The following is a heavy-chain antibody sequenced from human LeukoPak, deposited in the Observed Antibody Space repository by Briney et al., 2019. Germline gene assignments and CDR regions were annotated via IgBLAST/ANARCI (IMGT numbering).Heavy chain of an antibody. J-gene: IGHJ4*02. Sequence: GGSLRLSCAASAFTFSLYEMSWVRQAPEMGLEWVAYISSDGNSIHYADSVKGRFTISRDNAKESLCLHINSLRAEDTAIYHCARVSTNYFDYWGEGALVTVSS. CDR1: AFTFSLYE. CDR3: ARVSTNYFDY. D-gene: IGHD5/OR15-5a*01. CDR2: ISSDGNSI. V-gene: IGHV3-48*03.